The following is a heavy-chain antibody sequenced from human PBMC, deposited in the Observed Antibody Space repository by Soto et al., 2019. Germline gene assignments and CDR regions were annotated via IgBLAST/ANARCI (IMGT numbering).Heavy chain of an antibody. D-gene: IGHD3-22*01. Sequence: GGSLRLSCAASGFTFSRYGVHWVRQGPGKGLEWVSFISYGGSRTYYADSVKGRFTISRDNSKNTVFLQMDSLRAEDTAVYYCAKNLLEEPADYYDTKADALDTWGQGTMVTVSS. V-gene: IGHV3-30*02. CDR2: ISYGGSRT. CDR3: AKNLLEEPADYYDTKADALDT. CDR1: GFTFSRYG. J-gene: IGHJ3*02.